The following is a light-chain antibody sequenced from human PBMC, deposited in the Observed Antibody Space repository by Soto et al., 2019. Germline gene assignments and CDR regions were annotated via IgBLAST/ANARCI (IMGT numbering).Light chain of an antibody. Sequence: EIVMTQSPATLSVSPGERATLSCRASQSVSSYLAWYQQKPGQAPRLLIYDASNRATGIPARFSGSGSGTDFTLTISSLEPEDFAVYYCQHRSNWPSTFGQGTRLEIK. V-gene: IGKV3-11*01. CDR2: DAS. J-gene: IGKJ5*01. CDR1: QSVSSY. CDR3: QHRSNWPST.